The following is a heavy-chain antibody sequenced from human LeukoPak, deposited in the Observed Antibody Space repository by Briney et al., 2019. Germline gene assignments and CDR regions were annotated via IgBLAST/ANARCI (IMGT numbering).Heavy chain of an antibody. CDR1: GFTFSSYS. CDR2: ISSSSTYI. J-gene: IGHJ4*02. D-gene: IGHD3-9*01. V-gene: IGHV3-21*01. CDR3: AREGSDILTGVFVDY. Sequence: GGSLRLSCAASGFTFSSYSMNWVRQAPGKGLEWVSSISSSSTYIYYADSVKGRFTISRDNAQNSLYLQMNSLRAEDTAVYYCAREGSDILTGVFVDYWGQGTLVTVSS.